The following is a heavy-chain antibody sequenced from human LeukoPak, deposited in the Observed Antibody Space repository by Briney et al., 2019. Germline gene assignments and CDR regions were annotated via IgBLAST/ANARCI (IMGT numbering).Heavy chain of an antibody. D-gene: IGHD6-13*01. Sequence: PGGSLRLSCTASHFTFTTYWMSWVRQAPGKGLEWVANIKPDGSDKYYVDSVKGRFTISRDNAKNSLYLQMDSLRAEDTAMYYCAREEGIAAAGALEHWGQGILVTVSS. J-gene: IGHJ4*02. CDR2: IKPDGSDK. CDR3: AREEGIAAAGALEH. V-gene: IGHV3-7*01. CDR1: HFTFTTYW.